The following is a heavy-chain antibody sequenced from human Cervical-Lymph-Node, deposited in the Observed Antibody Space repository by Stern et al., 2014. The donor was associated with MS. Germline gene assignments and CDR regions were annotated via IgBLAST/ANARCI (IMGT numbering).Heavy chain of an antibody. CDR2: FYSSGST. CDR1: GGSVSSGSYY. J-gene: IGHJ4*02. Sequence: QVQLQESGPGLVKPSQTLSLTCTVSGGSVSSGSYYWSWIRQPAGKGLEWIGRFYSSGSTAYNPSLKSRVTISVDTSKNQFSLNWPSVTAADTAVYYCASGHRMLLGAFWGQGSLVTVSS. D-gene: IGHD2-8*01. V-gene: IGHV4-61*02. CDR3: ASGHRMLLGAF.